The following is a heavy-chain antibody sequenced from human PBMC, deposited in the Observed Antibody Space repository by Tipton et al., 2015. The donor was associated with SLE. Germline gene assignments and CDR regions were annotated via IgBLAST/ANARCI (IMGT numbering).Heavy chain of an antibody. J-gene: IGHJ4*02. CDR3: ARGNWGLDY. Sequence: TLSLTCTVSGGSISSSSYYWGWIRQPPGKGLEWIGSIYYSGSTYYNPSLKSRVTISVDTPKNQFSLKLSSVTAADTAVYYCARGNWGLDYWGQGTLVTVPS. V-gene: IGHV4-39*07. D-gene: IGHD7-27*01. CDR2: IYYSGST. CDR1: GGSISSSSYY.